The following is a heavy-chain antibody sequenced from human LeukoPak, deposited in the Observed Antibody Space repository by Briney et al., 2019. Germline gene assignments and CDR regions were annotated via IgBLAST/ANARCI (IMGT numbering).Heavy chain of an antibody. CDR1: GGSISSSSYY. CDR2: IYYSGST. V-gene: IGHV4-39*01. D-gene: IGHD5-18*01. J-gene: IGHJ4*02. CDR3: ARTTINRIQLWMYYFDY. Sequence: SETLSLTCTVSGGSISSSSYYWGWIRQPPGKGLEWIGSIYYSGSTYYNPSLKSRVTISVDTSKNQFSLKLSSVTAAGTAVYYCARTTINRIQLWMYYFDYWGQGTLVTVSS.